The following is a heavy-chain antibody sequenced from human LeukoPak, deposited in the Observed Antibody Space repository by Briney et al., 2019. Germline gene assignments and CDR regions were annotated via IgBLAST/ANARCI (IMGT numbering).Heavy chain of an antibody. CDR1: GFTFSSYG. CDR2: ISGSGGST. CDR3: AKSFYGSGSAMVDY. V-gene: IGHV3-23*01. J-gene: IGHJ4*02. Sequence: GGSLRLSCAASGFTFSSYGMSWVRQAPGKGLEWVSAISGSGGSTYYADSVKGRSTISRDNSKNTLYLQMNSLRAEDTAVYYCAKSFYGSGSAMVDYWGQGTLVTVSS. D-gene: IGHD3-10*01.